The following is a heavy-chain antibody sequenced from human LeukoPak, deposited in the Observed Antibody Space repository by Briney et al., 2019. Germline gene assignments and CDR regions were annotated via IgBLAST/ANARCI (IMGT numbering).Heavy chain of an antibody. D-gene: IGHD2-15*01. CDR2: ISYSGST. CDR1: GGSINNYY. J-gene: IGHJ5*02. V-gene: IGHV4-59*01. Sequence: SETLSLTCTVSGGSINNYYWTWIRQPPGKGLEWIGYISYSGSTNYNPSLKSRVTLSVDTSKNQISLKLRFVTAADTAVYYCTKGYGNVVGWFDPWGQETLVTVSS. CDR3: TKGYGNVVGWFDP.